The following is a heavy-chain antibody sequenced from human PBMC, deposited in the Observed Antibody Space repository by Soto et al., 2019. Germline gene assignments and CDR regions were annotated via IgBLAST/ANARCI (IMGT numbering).Heavy chain of an antibody. Sequence: GGSLRLSCAASGFTFNKYGMHWVRQAPGKGLEWVALISHGGSNKYYADSVKGRFTISRDNSKNTLYLQVNSLRAEDTAVYYCAKDREEMARSWPGYWGQGTLVTVSS. CDR1: GFTFNKYG. V-gene: IGHV3-30*18. D-gene: IGHD5-12*01. J-gene: IGHJ4*02. CDR2: ISHGGSNK. CDR3: AKDREEMARSWPGY.